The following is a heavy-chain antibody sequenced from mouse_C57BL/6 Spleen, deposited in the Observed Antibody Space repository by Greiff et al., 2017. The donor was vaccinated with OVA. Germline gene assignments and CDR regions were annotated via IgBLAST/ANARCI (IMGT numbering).Heavy chain of an antibody. V-gene: IGHV5-4*01. CDR1: GFTFSSYA. CDR3: ARDPYGSHWYFDV. J-gene: IGHJ1*03. CDR2: ISDGGSYT. Sequence: EVKLVESGGGLVKPGGSLKLSCAASGFTFSSYAMSWVRQTPEKRLEWVATISDGGSYTYYPDNVEGRFTISRDNAKNNLYLQMSHLKSEDTAMYYCARDPYGSHWYFDVWGTGTTVTVSS. D-gene: IGHD1-1*01.